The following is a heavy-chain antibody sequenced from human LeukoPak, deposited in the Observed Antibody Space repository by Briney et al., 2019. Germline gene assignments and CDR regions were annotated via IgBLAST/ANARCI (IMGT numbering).Heavy chain of an antibody. CDR2: ISYDGSNK. D-gene: IGHD6-6*01. CDR3: ARDRIAARPGVVYYYYYGMDV. CDR1: GFTFSSYA. Sequence: PGGSLRLSCAASGFTFSSYAMHWVRQAPGKGLEWVAVISYDGSNKYYADSVKGRFTISRDNSKNTLYLQMNSLRAEDTAVYYCARDRIAARPGVVYYYYYGMDVWGKGTTVTVSS. J-gene: IGHJ6*04. V-gene: IGHV3-30-3*01.